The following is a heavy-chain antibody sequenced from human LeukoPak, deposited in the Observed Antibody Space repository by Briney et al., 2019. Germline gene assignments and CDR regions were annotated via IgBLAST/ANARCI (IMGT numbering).Heavy chain of an antibody. CDR2: INPNSGGT. D-gene: IGHD3-10*01. V-gene: IGHV1-2*02. J-gene: IGHJ4*02. Sequence: GASVKVSCKASGYTFTGYYMHWVRQAPGQGLEWMGWINPNSGGTNYAQKFQGRVTMTRATSISTAYMELGRLRSDDTAVYYCARARPGAYGSGSYPDYWGQGTLVTVSS. CDR1: GYTFTGYY. CDR3: ARARPGAYGSGSYPDY.